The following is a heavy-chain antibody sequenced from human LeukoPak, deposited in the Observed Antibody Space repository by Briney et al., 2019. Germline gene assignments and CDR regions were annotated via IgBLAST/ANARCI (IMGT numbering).Heavy chain of an antibody. D-gene: IGHD3-22*01. CDR2: ISGSGGST. CDR3: AKTSIPSLFTMIVVVITSGFYFDY. Sequence: KAGGSLRLSCAASGFTFSSYAMSRVRQAPGKGLEWVSAISGSGGSTYYADSVKGRFTISRDNSKNTLYLQMNSLRAEDTAVYYCAKTSIPSLFTMIVVVITSGFYFDYWGQGTLVTVSS. CDR1: GFTFSSYA. J-gene: IGHJ4*02. V-gene: IGHV3-23*01.